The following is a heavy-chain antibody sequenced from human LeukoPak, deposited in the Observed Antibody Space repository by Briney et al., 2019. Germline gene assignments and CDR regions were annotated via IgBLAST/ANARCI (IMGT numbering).Heavy chain of an antibody. CDR2: IYYSGST. V-gene: IGHV4-59*01. Sequence: NPSETLSLTCTVSGGSISSYYWSWIRQLPGKGLEWIGYIYYSGSTNYNPSLKSRVTISVDTSKNQFSLKLSSVTAADTAVYYCARRSGWLPFDYWGQGTLVTVSS. CDR3: ARRSGWLPFDY. CDR1: GGSISSYY. J-gene: IGHJ4*02. D-gene: IGHD6-19*01.